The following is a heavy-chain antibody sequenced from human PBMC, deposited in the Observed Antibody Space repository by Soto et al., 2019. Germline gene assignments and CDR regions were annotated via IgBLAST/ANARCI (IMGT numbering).Heavy chain of an antibody. J-gene: IGHJ6*02. CDR1: GGSISSSNW. Sequence: QVQLQESGPGLVKSSGTLSLTCAVSGGSISSSNWWSWVRQPPGKGLEWIGEIYDSGSTNYNPSLKSRVTISVDKSKNQFSLKLSSVTAADTAVYYCARDPGDGDYEGYYYYGMDVWGQGTTVTVSS. CDR2: IYDSGST. D-gene: IGHD4-17*01. CDR3: ARDPGDGDYEGYYYYGMDV. V-gene: IGHV4-4*02.